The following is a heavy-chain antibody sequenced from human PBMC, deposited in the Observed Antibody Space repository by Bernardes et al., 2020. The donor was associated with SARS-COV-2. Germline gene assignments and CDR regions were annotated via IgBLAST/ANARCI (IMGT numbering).Heavy chain of an antibody. CDR2: IKSKTDGGTT. CDR3: TTALTGWELLRKGEIFDY. CDR1: GFTFSNAW. J-gene: IGHJ4*02. V-gene: IGHV3-15*01. D-gene: IGHD1-26*01. Sequence: GGSLRLSCAASGFTFSNAWMSWVRQAPGKGLEWVGRIKSKTDGGTTDYAAPVKGRFTISRDDSKNTLYLQMNSLKTEDTAVYYCTTALTGWELLRKGEIFDYWGQGTLVTVSS.